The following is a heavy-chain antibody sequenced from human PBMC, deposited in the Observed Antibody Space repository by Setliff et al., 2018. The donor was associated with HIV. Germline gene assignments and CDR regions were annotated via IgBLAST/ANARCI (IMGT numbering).Heavy chain of an antibody. CDR2: ISGSGGST. CDR1: GFTFSSYA. V-gene: IGHV3-23*01. CDR3: SKVYYDILTGHTVGPFDI. Sequence: PGGSLRLSCAASGFTFSSYAMSWVRQAPGKGLEWVSAISGSGGSTYYADSVKGRFTISRDNSKNTLYLQMNSLSAEDTAVYYCSKVYYDILTGHTVGPFDIWGQGTMVTVSS. J-gene: IGHJ3*02. D-gene: IGHD3-9*01.